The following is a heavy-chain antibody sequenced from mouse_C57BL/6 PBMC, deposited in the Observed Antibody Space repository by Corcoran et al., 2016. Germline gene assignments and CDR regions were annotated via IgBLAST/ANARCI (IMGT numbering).Heavy chain of an antibody. Sequence: EVQLQQSGPELVKPGASVKISCKASGYTFTDYYMNWVKQSHGKSLEWIGDINPNNGGTSYNQKFKGKATLTVDKSSSTAYMELRSLTSEDSAVYYCARTPITTVVAEYYFDYWGQGTTLTVSS. J-gene: IGHJ2*01. D-gene: IGHD1-1*01. CDR2: INPNNGGT. V-gene: IGHV1-26*01. CDR1: GYTFTDYY. CDR3: ARTPITTVVAEYYFDY.